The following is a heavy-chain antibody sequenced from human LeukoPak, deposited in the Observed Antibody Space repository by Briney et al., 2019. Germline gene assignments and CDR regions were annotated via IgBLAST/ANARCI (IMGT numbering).Heavy chain of an antibody. J-gene: IGHJ4*02. CDR1: GGSISSGRHY. V-gene: IGHV4-61*02. Sequence: SQTLSLTCTVSGGSISSGRHYWSWIRQPAGKGLEWIGRISTSGRTIYNPSLKSRVTISVDTSKNQFSLKLSSVTAADTAVYDSARDHPGLEYWGRGTLVTVSS. D-gene: IGHD3/OR15-3a*01. CDR2: ISTSGRT. CDR3: ARDHPGLEY.